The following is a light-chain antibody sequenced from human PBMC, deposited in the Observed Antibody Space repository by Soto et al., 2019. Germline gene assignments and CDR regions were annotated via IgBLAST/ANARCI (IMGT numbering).Light chain of an antibody. CDR2: GGS. Sequence: EIVLTQSPATLSLSPGERATLSCRASQSVSSSHLAWYQQKSGQAPRLLFYGGSSRATGIPDRFSGSGSGTEFTLTISSLQPDDFATYYCQQYNSYSPAFGQGTKVDIK. J-gene: IGKJ1*01. CDR3: QQYNSYSPA. V-gene: IGKV3-20*01. CDR1: QSVSSSH.